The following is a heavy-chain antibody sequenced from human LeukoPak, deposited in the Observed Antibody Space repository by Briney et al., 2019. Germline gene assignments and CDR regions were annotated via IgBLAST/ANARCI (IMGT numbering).Heavy chain of an antibody. J-gene: IGHJ4*02. CDR3: ARVSGLWNDD. CDR2: IYSGGST. V-gene: IGHV3-53*01. D-gene: IGHD5-18*01. CDR1: GFSVSNNY. Sequence: PGGSLRLSCAASGFSVSNNYMSWVRQAPGKGLEWVSIIYSGGSTYYADSVKGRFTISRDNSKNTLYLQMKSLRAEDTAVYYCARVSGLWNDDWGQGTLVTVSS.